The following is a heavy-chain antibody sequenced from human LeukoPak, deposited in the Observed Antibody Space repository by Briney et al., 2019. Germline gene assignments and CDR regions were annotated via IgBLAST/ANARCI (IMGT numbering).Heavy chain of an antibody. D-gene: IGHD1-20*01. CDR3: ARAHGYNWNVDY. V-gene: IGHV3-21*01. CDR2: ISSSSYI. Sequence: AGGSLRLSCAASGFTFSSYSMNWVRQAPGKGLEWVSSISSSSYIYYADSVKGRFTISRDNAKNSLYLQMNSLRAEDTAVYYCARAHGYNWNVDYWGQGTLVTVSS. J-gene: IGHJ4*02. CDR1: GFTFSSYS.